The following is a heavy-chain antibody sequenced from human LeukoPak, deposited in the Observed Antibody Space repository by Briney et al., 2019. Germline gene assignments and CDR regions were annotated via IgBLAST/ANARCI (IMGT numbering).Heavy chain of an antibody. CDR2: ISRSGGST. V-gene: IGHV3-23*01. CDR3: QPLSLPPEVPDY. J-gene: IGHJ4*02. D-gene: IGHD1-1*01. CDR1: GFTFTSSA. Sequence: GSLRLSSAASGFTFTSSAMSWLRQAPRKGLQCVPPISRSGGSTYYADSAKAPFTISRDNSKNTLYLQMHSLRPHAPAAHSCQPLSLPPEVPDYCGQGTLVTVSS.